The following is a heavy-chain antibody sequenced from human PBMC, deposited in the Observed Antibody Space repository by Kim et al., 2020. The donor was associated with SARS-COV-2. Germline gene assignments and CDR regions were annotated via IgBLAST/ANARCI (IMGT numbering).Heavy chain of an antibody. V-gene: IGHV1-2*02. CDR1: GYTFTGYY. J-gene: IGHJ6*02. D-gene: IGHD6-6*01. CDR2: INPNSGGT. Sequence: ASVKVSCKASGYTFTGYYMHWVRQAPGQGLEWMGWINPNSGGTNYAQKFQGRVTMNRDTSISTAYMELSRLRSDDTAVYYCARAQDDGAARPWYENHYYYYGMDVWGQGTTVTVSS. CDR3: ARAQDDGAARPWYENHYYYYGMDV.